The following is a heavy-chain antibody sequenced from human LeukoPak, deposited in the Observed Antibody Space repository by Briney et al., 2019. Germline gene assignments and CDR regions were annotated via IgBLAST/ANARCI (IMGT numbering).Heavy chain of an antibody. CDR2: IYSGGST. Sequence: GGSLRLSCAASGFTVSSNYMSWVRQAPGKGLEWVSVIYSGGSTYYADSVKGRFTISRDNSKNTLYLQMNSLRAEDTAVYYCARDGFGESFDYWGQGTLVTVSS. CDR3: ARDGFGESFDY. J-gene: IGHJ4*02. V-gene: IGHV3-53*01. CDR1: GFTVSSNY. D-gene: IGHD3-10*01.